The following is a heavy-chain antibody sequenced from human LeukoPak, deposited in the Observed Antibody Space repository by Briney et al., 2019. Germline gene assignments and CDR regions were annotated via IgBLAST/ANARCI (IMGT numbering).Heavy chain of an antibody. CDR3: ARDRHLDY. CDR1: GYTFTGYY. CDR2: INSKSGAT. V-gene: IGHV1-2*02. Sequence: ASVKVSCKASGYTFTGYYMHWVRQAPGQGLEWMGWINSKSGATKYAQKFQGRVTMTRDTSISTAYMELTGLKSDDTAVYYCARDRHLDYWGQGTLVIVSS. J-gene: IGHJ4*02.